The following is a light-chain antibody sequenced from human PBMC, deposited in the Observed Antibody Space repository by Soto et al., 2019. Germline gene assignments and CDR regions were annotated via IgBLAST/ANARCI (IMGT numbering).Light chain of an antibody. V-gene: IGKV1-33*01. J-gene: IGKJ3*01. Sequence: DIQMTQSPSSLSASVGDRVTITCQASQDISNYLNWYQQKPGKAPKLLIYDASNLETGVPSRFSGSGSRTDFTFTISSLQPEDIATYYCQQYDNLRGVTFGPGTKVDIK. CDR3: QQYDNLRGVT. CDR2: DAS. CDR1: QDISNY.